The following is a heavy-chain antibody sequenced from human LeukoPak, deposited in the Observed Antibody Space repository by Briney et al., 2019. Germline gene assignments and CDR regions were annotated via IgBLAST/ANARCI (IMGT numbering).Heavy chain of an antibody. CDR2: ISSSGSTI. CDR3: ARDRRPYYYGSGSYSIDY. CDR1: GFTFSSYE. Sequence: GGSLRLSCAASGFTFSSYEMNWVRQAPGKGLEWVSYISSSGSTIYYADSVKGRFTISRDNAKNSLYLQMSSLRAEDTAVYYCARDRRPYYYGSGSYSIDYWGQGTLVTVSS. D-gene: IGHD3-10*01. V-gene: IGHV3-48*03. J-gene: IGHJ4*02.